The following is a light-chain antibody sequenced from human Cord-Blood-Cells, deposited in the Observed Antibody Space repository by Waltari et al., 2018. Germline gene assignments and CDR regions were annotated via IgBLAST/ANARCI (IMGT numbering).Light chain of an antibody. CDR1: QSVSSH. Sequence: ELVMTHSPATLSVSPGDSATLSCRARQSVSSHLAWYQQKPGQAPRLLIYGASTRATGIPAMFRGSGSGTEFTLTISSLQSEDFAVYYCHQYNNWPPLTFGGGTKVEIK. V-gene: IGKV3-15*01. CDR3: HQYNNWPPLT. J-gene: IGKJ4*01. CDR2: GAS.